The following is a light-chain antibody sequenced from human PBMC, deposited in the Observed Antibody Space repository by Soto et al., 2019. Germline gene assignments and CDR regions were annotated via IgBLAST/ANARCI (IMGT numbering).Light chain of an antibody. CDR2: GAS. CDR3: QDCNKLSGT. CDR1: QSVSSN. J-gene: IGKJ1*01. Sequence: EIVMTQSPATLSVSPGERATLSCRASQSVSSNSPWYQQKPGQAPRLLIYGASTRATGIPARLSGSGSGKEFTIPVHSLPAGDFAVFCCQDCNKLSGTFGQGTQVAVK. V-gene: IGKV3-15*01.